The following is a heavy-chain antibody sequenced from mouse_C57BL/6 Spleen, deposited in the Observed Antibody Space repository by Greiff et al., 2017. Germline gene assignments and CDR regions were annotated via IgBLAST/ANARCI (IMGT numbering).Heavy chain of an antibody. CDR2: FYSGSGSI. CDR3: ARHEENYYGNPDMDYCAMDY. CDR1: GYTFTEYT. J-gene: IGHJ4*01. Sequence: QVQLQQSGAELVKPGASVTLSCKASGYTFTEYTIHWVKQMSGQGLEWIGWFYSGSGSIKYNEKFKDNATLTTDKSSSTVYMVLSRLTSEDSAVYFGARHEENYYGNPDMDYCAMDYWGQGTSVTVSS. D-gene: IGHD2-1*01. V-gene: IGHV1-62-2*01.